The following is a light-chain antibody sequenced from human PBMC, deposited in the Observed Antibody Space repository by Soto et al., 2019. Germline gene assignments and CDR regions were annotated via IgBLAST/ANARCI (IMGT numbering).Light chain of an antibody. V-gene: IGKV4-1*01. CDR2: WAT. CDR3: HQYFTLPS. CDR1: QTVFTGSSNKNY. J-gene: IGKJ4*01. Sequence: IVMTQSPASLTVSLGERATINCKSSQTVFTGSSNKNYLAWYQYKPGQAPKLLMYWATARESGVPDRFRGSGFGTDFTLTINSVQAEDVAVYYCHQYFTLPSFGGGTKVEI.